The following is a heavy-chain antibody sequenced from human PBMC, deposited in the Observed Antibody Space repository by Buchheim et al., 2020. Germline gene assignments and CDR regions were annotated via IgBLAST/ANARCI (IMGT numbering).Heavy chain of an antibody. Sequence: QVQLVESGGGVVQPGRSLRLSCAASGFTFSSYGMHWVRQAPGKGLEWVAVIWYDGSNKYYADSVKGRFTISRDNSKNTLYLQMNSLRAEDTAVYYCARGSRFLEWIPSPTHYYYDGMDVWGQGTT. CDR3: ARGSRFLEWIPSPTHYYYDGMDV. D-gene: IGHD3-3*01. V-gene: IGHV3-33*01. J-gene: IGHJ6*02. CDR2: IWYDGSNK. CDR1: GFTFSSYG.